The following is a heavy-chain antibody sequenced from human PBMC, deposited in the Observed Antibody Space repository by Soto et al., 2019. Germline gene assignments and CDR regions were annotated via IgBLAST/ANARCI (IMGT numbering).Heavy chain of an antibody. CDR3: ARTYNWNGLDY. CDR1: GYTFTTYA. CDR2: INPIFGTA. J-gene: IGHJ4*02. V-gene: IGHV1-69*13. Sequence: SVKVSCKASGYTFTTYAMHWVRQAPGQRLEWMGWINPIFGTANYAQKFQGRVTITADESTSTAYMELSSLRSEDTAVYYCARTYNWNGLDYWGQGTLVTVSS. D-gene: IGHD1-20*01.